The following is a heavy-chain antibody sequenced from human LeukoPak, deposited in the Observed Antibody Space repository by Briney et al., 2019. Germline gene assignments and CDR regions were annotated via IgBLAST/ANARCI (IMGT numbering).Heavy chain of an antibody. D-gene: IGHD3-16*02. CDR1: GGSFSGYY. V-gene: IGHV4-34*01. Sequence: SETLSLTCAVYGGSFSGYYWSWIRQPPGKGLEWIGEINHSGSTNYNPSLKSRVTISVDTSKNQFSLKLSSVTAADTAVYYCARGSYDYVWGSYRHRVAFDIWGQGTMVTVSS. CDR3: ARGSYDYVWGSYRHRVAFDI. CDR2: INHSGST. J-gene: IGHJ3*02.